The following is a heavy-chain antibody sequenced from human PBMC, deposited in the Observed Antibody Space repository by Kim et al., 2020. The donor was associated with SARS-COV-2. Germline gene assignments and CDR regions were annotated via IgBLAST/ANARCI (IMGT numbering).Heavy chain of an antibody. Sequence: GGSLRLSCAASGFTFSSYDMHWVRQATGKGLEWVSAIGTAGDTYYPGSVKGRFTISRENAKNSLYLQMNSLRAGDTAVYYCARGMVVTAHNRYYYYGMDVWGQGTTVTVSS. D-gene: IGHD2-21*02. CDR1: GFTFSSYD. J-gene: IGHJ6*02. CDR3: ARGMVVTAHNRYYYYGMDV. CDR2: IGTAGDT. V-gene: IGHV3-13*01.